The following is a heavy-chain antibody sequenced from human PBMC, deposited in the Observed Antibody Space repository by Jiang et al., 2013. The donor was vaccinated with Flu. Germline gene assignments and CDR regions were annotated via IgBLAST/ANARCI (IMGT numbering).Heavy chain of an antibody. D-gene: IGHD7-27*01. CDR2: TFYRSKWYN. Sequence: QTLSLTCGISGDSVSSNIAAWNWIRQSPSRGLEWLGRTFYRSKWYNDYSVSVKSRITINPDTSKNQFSLQLNSVTPEDTALYYCARAGNWGAGLFDIWGQGTMVTVSS. J-gene: IGHJ3*02. V-gene: IGHV6-1*01. CDR3: ARAGNWGAGLFDI. CDR1: GDSVSSNIAA.